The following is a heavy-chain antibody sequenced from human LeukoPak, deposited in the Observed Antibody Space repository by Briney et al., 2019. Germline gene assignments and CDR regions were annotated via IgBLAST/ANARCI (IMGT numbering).Heavy chain of an antibody. CDR3: ARSSYDALTGYYTSHDY. D-gene: IGHD3-9*01. V-gene: IGHV3-74*01. CDR1: GFTFSSYW. Sequence: GGSLRLSCAASGFTFSSYWMHWVRQVPGKGLVWVSRINTDGSSISYADSVKGQFTISRDNAKNTLFLQMNSLRAEDTAVYYCARSSYDALTGYYTSHDYWGQGTLVTVSS. CDR2: INTDGSSI. J-gene: IGHJ4*02.